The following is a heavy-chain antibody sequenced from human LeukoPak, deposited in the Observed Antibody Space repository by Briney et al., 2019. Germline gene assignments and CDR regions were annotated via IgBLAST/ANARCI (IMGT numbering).Heavy chain of an antibody. CDR1: GGSISSGAYY. CDR3: ARRGEYCSRTTCYATIDY. V-gene: IGHV4-61*08. J-gene: IGHJ4*02. D-gene: IGHD2-2*01. CDR2: IYYSGST. Sequence: PSQTLSLTCTVSGGSISSGAYYWSWIRQHPRKGLEWIGYIYYSGSTNYNPSLKSRVTISVDTSKNQFSLKLNSVAAADTAVYYCARRGEYCSRTTCYATIDYWGQGTLVTVSS.